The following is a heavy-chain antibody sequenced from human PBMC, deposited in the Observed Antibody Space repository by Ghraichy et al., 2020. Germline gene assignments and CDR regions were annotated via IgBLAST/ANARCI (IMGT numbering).Heavy chain of an antibody. J-gene: IGHJ6*02. CDR1: GGSISSYY. CDR2: IYYSGST. CDR3: ARDGGYSSGWDYYYYGMDV. Sequence: SETLSLTCTVSGGSISSYYWSWIRQPPGKGLEWIGYIYYSGSTNYNPSLKSRVTISVDTSKNQFSLKLSSVTAADTAVYYCARDGGYSSGWDYYYYGMDVWGQGTTVTVSS. V-gene: IGHV4-59*01. D-gene: IGHD6-19*01.